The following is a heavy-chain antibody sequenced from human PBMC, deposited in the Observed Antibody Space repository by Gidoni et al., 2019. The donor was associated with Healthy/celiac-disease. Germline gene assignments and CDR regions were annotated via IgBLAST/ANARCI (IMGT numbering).Heavy chain of an antibody. V-gene: IGHV1-69*01. J-gene: IGHJ3*02. Sequence: QVQLVQYGAEVKKPGSSVKVSCKASGGTFSSSSISWVRQAPGQGLEWLGGIIPIFGTANYAQKFQGRVTITADESTSTAYMELSSLRSEDTAVYYCASKAYCGGDCYPHDAFDIWGQGTMVTVSS. D-gene: IGHD2-21*02. CDR1: GGTFSSSS. CDR2: IIPIFGTA. CDR3: ASKAYCGGDCYPHDAFDI.